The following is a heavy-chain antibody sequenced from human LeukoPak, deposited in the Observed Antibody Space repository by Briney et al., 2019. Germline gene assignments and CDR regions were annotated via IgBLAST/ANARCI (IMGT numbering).Heavy chain of an antibody. CDR1: GYTFTGYY. J-gene: IGHJ6*04. CDR3: ARAPGAVVVPAATTYYYYYGMDV. Sequence: ASVKVSCKASGYTFTGYYMHWVRRAPGQGLEWMGWINPNSGGTNYAQKFQGRVTMTRDTSISTAYMELSRLRSDDTAVYYCARAPGAVVVPAATTYYYYYGMDVWGKGTTVTVSS. D-gene: IGHD2-2*01. V-gene: IGHV1-2*02. CDR2: INPNSGGT.